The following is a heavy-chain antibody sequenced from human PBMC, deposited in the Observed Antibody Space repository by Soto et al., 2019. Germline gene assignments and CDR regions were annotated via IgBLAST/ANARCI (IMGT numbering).Heavy chain of an antibody. CDR1: GGSFSGYY. Sequence: QVQLQQWGAGLLKPSETLSLNCAVYGGSFSGYYWSWIRQPPGKGLEWIGEINHRGSINYNPSLKSRVTMSVDTSKNQSSLKLNSVTAADTAVFYCARGSRMRIPAASGRDHYCQGLDVWGQGTAVTVSS. J-gene: IGHJ6*02. CDR2: INHRGSI. CDR3: ARGSRMRIPAASGRDHYCQGLDV. D-gene: IGHD2-15*01. V-gene: IGHV4-34*01.